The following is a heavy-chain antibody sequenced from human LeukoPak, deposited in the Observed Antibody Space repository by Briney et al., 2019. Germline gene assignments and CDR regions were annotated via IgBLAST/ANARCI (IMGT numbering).Heavy chain of an antibody. J-gene: IGHJ3*02. V-gene: IGHV4-39*02. CDR3: ARRPGRYYYDSSGSDAFDI. CDR2: IYYTGST. D-gene: IGHD3-22*01. CDR1: GGSISSSSYY. Sequence: SETLSLTCTVSGGSISSSSYYWGWIRQPPGKGLEWIGSIYYTGSTYYNPSLKSRVTISVDTSKNHFSLRLSSVTAADTAVYYCARRPGRYYYDSSGSDAFDIWGQGTLVTVSS.